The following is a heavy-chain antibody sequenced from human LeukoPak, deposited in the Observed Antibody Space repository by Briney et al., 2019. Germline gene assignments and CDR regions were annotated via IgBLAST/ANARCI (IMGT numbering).Heavy chain of an antibody. CDR1: GGSISSGDYY. D-gene: IGHD3-22*01. V-gene: IGHV4-30-4*01. J-gene: IGHJ4*02. CDR3: AREGYYYDSSGYSSYYFDY. Sequence: SETLSLTCTVSGGSISSGDYYWSWIRQPPRKGLEWIGYIYYSGSTYYNPSLKSRVTISVDTSKNQFSLKLSSVTAADTAVYYCAREGYYYDSSGYSSYYFDYWGQGTLVAVSS. CDR2: IYYSGST.